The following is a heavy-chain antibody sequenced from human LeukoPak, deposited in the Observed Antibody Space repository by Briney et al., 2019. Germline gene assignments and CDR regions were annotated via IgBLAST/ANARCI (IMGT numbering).Heavy chain of an antibody. J-gene: IGHJ4*02. CDR3: ARPITCSTSCRTQEY. V-gene: IGHV3-23*01. Sequence: PGGSPRLSCAASGFTFSSYAMSWVRQAPGKGLEWVSGISWNSDSRDYADSVKGRFTISRDNAKNSLYLQMNSLRAEDTAVYYCARPITCSTSCRTQEYWGQGTLVTVSS. CDR2: ISWNSDSR. D-gene: IGHD2-2*01. CDR1: GFTFSSYA.